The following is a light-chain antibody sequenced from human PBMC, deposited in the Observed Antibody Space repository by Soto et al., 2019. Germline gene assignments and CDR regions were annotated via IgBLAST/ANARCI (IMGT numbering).Light chain of an antibody. CDR3: QQYNNWPRT. CDR1: QSVSSN. V-gene: IGKV3-15*01. CDR2: GVS. Sequence: EIVITQSPSTLSVSPGERATLSCRASQSVSSNLAWYQQKPGQAPRLLIYGVSTRATGIPARFSGSGSGTEFTLTISSLQSEDFAVYYCQQYNNWPRTFGQGTKVDIK. J-gene: IGKJ1*01.